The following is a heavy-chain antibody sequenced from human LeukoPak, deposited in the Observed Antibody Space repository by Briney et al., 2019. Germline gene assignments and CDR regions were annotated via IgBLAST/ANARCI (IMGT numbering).Heavy chain of an antibody. CDR2: IYHSGST. Sequence: SETLSLTCTVSGYSISSGYYWGWIRQPPGKGLEWIGSIYHSGSTYYNPSLKSRVTISVDTSKNQFSLKLSSVTAADTAVYYCARDLSNAPYGSGSYGPWGQGTLVTVSS. CDR3: ARDLSNAPYGSGSYGP. CDR1: GYSISSGYY. V-gene: IGHV4-38-2*02. D-gene: IGHD3-10*01. J-gene: IGHJ5*02.